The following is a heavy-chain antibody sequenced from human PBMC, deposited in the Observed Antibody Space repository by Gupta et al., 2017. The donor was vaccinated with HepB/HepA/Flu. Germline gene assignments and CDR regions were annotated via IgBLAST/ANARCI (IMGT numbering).Heavy chain of an antibody. Sequence: QVQLVQSGAEVKKPGASVKVSCKASGYTFTDYYLHWVRQAPGQGLQWMGWIKPKSGATNYAQKFQGRVTMTRDTSINTAYMEVTRLTSDDTALYYCARPAELLSPYDGFDIWGQGTMVTVSS. CDR2: IKPKSGAT. CDR1: GYTFTDYY. V-gene: IGHV1-2*02. CDR3: ARPAELLSPYDGFDI. D-gene: IGHD2/OR15-2a*01. J-gene: IGHJ3*02.